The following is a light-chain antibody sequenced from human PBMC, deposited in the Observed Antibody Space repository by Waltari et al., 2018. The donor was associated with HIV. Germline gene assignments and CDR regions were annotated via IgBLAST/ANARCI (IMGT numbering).Light chain of an antibody. CDR3: QSADSSGSYV. CDR1: ALPNKY. J-gene: IGLJ1*01. CDR2: RDS. V-gene: IGLV3-25*03. Sequence: SYELTQPPSVSVSPGQTARITCPGDALPNKYTYWYQQKPGQAPVLVIYRDSERPSGIPERFSGSSSGTTVTLTISGVQAEDEADYYCQSADSSGSYVFATGTRVTVL.